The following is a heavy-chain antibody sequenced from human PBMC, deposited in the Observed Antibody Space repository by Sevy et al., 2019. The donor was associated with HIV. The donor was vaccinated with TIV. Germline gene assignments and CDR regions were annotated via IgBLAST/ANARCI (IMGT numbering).Heavy chain of an antibody. J-gene: IGHJ4*02. CDR3: GREGCTRPHDY. Sequence: GGSLRLSCAASGFAFYDYSMSWIRQAPGKGLEWVATLCFGCGKINYADSVKGRFTISRDNSKNSFYLQMDNLRVEDTALYYCGREGCTRPHDYWGQGTRVTVSS. CDR1: GFAFYDYS. V-gene: IGHV3-23*01. CDR2: LCFGCGKI. D-gene: IGHD2-8*01.